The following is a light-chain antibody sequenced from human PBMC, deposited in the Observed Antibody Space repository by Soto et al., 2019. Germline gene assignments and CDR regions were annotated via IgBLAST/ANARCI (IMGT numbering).Light chain of an antibody. Sequence: QSALTQPPSASGSPGQSVTISCTGTSSDVGGYHYVSWYQQHPGKAPKLMIHEVTKRPSGVPDRFSGSNSGDTATLTISRVEAGDEADYYCQLWDTDSDHQVFGGGTKLTVL. CDR1: SSDVGGYHY. J-gene: IGLJ3*02. CDR2: EVT. V-gene: IGLV2-8*01. CDR3: QLWDTDSDHQV.